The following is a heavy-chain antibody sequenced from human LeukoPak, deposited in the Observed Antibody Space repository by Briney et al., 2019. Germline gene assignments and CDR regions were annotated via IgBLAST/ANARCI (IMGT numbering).Heavy chain of an antibody. J-gene: IGHJ3*02. CDR1: GGSISSSSYY. D-gene: IGHD3-3*01. CDR3: ASRFGVVLYAFDI. Sequence: SETLSLTCTVSGGSISSSSYYWGWIRQPPGKGLEWIGSIYYSGSTYYNPSLKSRVTISVDTSKNQFSLKLSSVTAADTAVYYCASRFGVVLYAFDIWGQGTMVTVSS. V-gene: IGHV4-39*01. CDR2: IYYSGST.